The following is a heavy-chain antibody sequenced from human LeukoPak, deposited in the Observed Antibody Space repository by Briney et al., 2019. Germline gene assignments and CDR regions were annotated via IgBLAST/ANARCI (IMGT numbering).Heavy chain of an antibody. D-gene: IGHD3-10*01. V-gene: IGHV4-34*01. Sequence: SETLSLTCAVYGGSFSGYSWSWIRQPPGKGLEWIGEINHRGSTDYNPSLKSRAIISEDMSKNQFSLKLSSVTAADTAVYYCARVGAFGELLPAYYYYMDVWGKGTTVTVSS. CDR3: ARVGAFGELLPAYYYYMDV. CDR2: INHRGST. J-gene: IGHJ6*03. CDR1: GGSFSGYS.